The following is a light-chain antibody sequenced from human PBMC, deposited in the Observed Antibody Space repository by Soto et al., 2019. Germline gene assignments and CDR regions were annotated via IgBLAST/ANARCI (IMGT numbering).Light chain of an antibody. V-gene: IGLV4-69*01. CDR3: QTWGTGSAIVV. J-gene: IGLJ7*01. CDR2: VNSGGSH. CDR1: SGHSNYA. Sequence: QPVLTQSPSASASLGASVKLTCTLSSGHSNYAIAWHQQQPEKGPRYLMKVNSGGSHIKGDGIPDRFSGSSSGAERYLFISSRQSEDEADYYCQTWGTGSAIVVFGGGTQLTVL.